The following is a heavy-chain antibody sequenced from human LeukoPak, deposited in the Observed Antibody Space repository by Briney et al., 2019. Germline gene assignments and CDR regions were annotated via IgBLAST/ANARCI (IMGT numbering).Heavy chain of an antibody. Sequence: GGSLRLSCAASGFTFSSYWMSWVRQAPGKGLEWVANIKQDGSEKYYVDSVKGRFTISRDNSKDTLNLQMNSLRAEDAAVYYCAKDGNTRWSDGNLCCWGQGTLVTVSS. J-gene: IGHJ4*02. CDR2: IKQDGSEK. D-gene: IGHD1/OR15-1a*01. V-gene: IGHV3-7*03. CDR3: AKDGNTRWSDGNLCC. CDR1: GFTFSSYW.